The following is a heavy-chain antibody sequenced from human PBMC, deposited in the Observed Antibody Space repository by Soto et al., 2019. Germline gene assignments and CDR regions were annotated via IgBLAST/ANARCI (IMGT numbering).Heavy chain of an antibody. CDR3: AKTGFWSDYRVADY. Sequence: SETLSLTCAAYDGSFSGYDWSWIRQPPGKGLEWIGSINYSGSTYYNPSLKSRITISVDTSKNQFSLKLSSVTAADTAVYFCAKTGFWSDYRVADYWGLGTLVTVSS. D-gene: IGHD3-3*01. J-gene: IGHJ4*02. CDR1: DGSFSGYD. V-gene: IGHV4-34*01. CDR2: INYSGST.